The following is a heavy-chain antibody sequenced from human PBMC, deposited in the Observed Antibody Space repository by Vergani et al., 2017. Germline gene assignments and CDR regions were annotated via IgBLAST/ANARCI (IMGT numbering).Heavy chain of an antibody. D-gene: IGHD6-6*01. J-gene: IGHJ3*02. CDR3: ARHLRQLARNDVFDI. CDR2: ISGSGGRT. V-gene: IGHV3-23*01. CDR1: GFTFSSYA. Sequence: EVQLLESGGGLVQPGGSLRLSCEASGFTFSSYAMSWVRQAPGKGLEWVSAISGSGGRTYYADSVKGRFTISRDNSKNTLYLQMNSLRAEDTAVYYCARHLRQLARNDVFDIWGHGTLVTVSS.